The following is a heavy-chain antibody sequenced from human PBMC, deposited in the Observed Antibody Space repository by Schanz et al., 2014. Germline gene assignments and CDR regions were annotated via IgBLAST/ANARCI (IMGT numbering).Heavy chain of an antibody. V-gene: IGHV1-69*02. CDR2: IIPILGIA. J-gene: IGHJ6*02. CDR3: ARAKRFGDMDV. Sequence: QVQLVQSGAEVKKPGSSMKVSCKASGGTFSTYPINWLRQAPGQGLEWMGRIIPILGIANYAQNFQGRVTITADKSTSTAYMELRSLRSDDTAVYYCARAKRFGDMDVWGQGTTVTVSS. D-gene: IGHD3-10*01. CDR1: GGTFSTYP.